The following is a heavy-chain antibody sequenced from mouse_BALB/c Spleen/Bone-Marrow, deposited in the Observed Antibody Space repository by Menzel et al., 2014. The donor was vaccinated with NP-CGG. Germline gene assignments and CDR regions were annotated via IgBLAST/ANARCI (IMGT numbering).Heavy chain of an antibody. Sequence: VQLQQSGPELVKPGASVKMSCKASGYTFTDYYMDWVKQSHGESFEWIGRVNPYNGGTSYNQKFKGKATLTVDKSSGTAYMELNSLTSEDSAVYYCARSYYGNYYYAMDYWGQGTSVTVSS. CDR1: GYTFTDYY. J-gene: IGHJ4*01. D-gene: IGHD2-10*01. CDR3: ARSYYGNYYYAMDY. V-gene: IGHV1-19*01. CDR2: VNPYNGGT.